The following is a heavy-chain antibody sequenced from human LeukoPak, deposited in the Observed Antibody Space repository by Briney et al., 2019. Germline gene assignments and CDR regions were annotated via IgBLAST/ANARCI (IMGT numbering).Heavy chain of an antibody. Sequence: ASVKVSCKASGYTFTGYYLHWVRQAPGQGLEWMGRINPNSGGTNYAQKFQGRVTMITDTSISTAYMELNRLTSDDTAVYYCAREPMVRDFNWFDPWGQGTLVTVSS. CDR1: GYTFTGYY. D-gene: IGHD3-10*01. CDR2: INPNSGGT. CDR3: AREPMVRDFNWFDP. J-gene: IGHJ5*02. V-gene: IGHV1-2*06.